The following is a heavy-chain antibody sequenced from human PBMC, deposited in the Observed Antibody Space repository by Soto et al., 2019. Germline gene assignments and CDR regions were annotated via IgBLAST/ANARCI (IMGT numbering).Heavy chain of an antibody. Sequence: GGSLRLSCAASGFTFSDYYMSWIRQAPGKGLEWVSYISSSGSTIYYADSVKGRFTISRDNAKNSLYLQMNSLRAEDTAVYYCARDHDILTGYSYNWFDPWGQGTLVTVSS. CDR3: ARDHDILTGYSYNWFDP. CDR1: GFTFSDYY. J-gene: IGHJ5*02. CDR2: ISSSGSTI. V-gene: IGHV3-11*04. D-gene: IGHD3-9*01.